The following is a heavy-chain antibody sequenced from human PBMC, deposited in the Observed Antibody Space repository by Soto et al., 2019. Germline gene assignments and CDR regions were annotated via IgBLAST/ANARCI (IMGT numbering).Heavy chain of an antibody. J-gene: IGHJ4*02. CDR1: GGSISSGDYY. D-gene: IGHD2-8*02. CDR2: IYSSENT. Sequence: PSETLSLTCTVSGGSISSGDYYWSWIRQSPGKGLEWIGTIYSSENTYYNPSLLSRVTISVDTSKNQFSLKLTSVTAADTAVYYCARDKITGLFDYWGQGTLVTVSS. CDR3: ARDKITGLFDY. V-gene: IGHV4-39*02.